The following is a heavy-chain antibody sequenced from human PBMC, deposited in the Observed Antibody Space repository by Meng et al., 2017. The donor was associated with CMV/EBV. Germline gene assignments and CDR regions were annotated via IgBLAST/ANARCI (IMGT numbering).Heavy chain of an antibody. CDR1: YTFTSYD. D-gene: IGHD3-3*01. CDR2: MNPNSGNT. V-gene: IGHV1-8*01. CDR3: ARGSTVFLEWHREFDY. Sequence: YTFTSYDINWVRQATGQGPEWMGWMNPNSGNTGYAQKFQGRVTMTRNTSISTAYMELSSLRSEDTAVYYCARGSTVFLEWHREFDYWGQGTLVTVSS. J-gene: IGHJ4*02.